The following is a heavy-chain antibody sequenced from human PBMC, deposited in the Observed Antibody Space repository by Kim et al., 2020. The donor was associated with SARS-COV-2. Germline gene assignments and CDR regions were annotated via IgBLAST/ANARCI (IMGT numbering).Heavy chain of an antibody. CDR2: NT. J-gene: IGHJ6*02. CDR3: ASRILFPMDV. D-gene: IGHD2-15*01. V-gene: IGHV1-18*01. Sequence: NTNYAQKLQGRVTMTTDTSTSTAYMELRSLRSDDTAVYYCASRILFPMDVWGQGTTVTVSS.